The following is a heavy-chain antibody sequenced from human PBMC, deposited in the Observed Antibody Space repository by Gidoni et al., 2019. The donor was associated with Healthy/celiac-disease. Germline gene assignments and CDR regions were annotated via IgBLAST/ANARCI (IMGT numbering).Heavy chain of an antibody. CDR2: ISYDGSNK. J-gene: IGHJ5*02. Sequence: QVQLVESGGCVVQPGRSLRLSCAASGFTFSNSGMHWVRQAPGKGLELVAVISYDGSNKYYADSVKGRFTISRDNSKNPLYLQMNSLRAEDTAVYYCAKSYCSGGSCYGTEFDPWGQGTLVTVSS. CDR3: AKSYCSGGSCYGTEFDP. V-gene: IGHV3-30*18. CDR1: GFTFSNSG. D-gene: IGHD2-15*01.